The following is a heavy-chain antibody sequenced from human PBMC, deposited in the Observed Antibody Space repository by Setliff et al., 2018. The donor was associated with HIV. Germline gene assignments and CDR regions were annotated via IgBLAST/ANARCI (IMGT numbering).Heavy chain of an antibody. Sequence: SETLSLTCTISGGSLSSGDHFWSWIRQRPGKGLEWIGYISARGTTYYTASLRRRLTMSVDTSNNQFSLSLSSVTAADTAVYHCAQHVRSDHYSDSSGYRAEFFNHWSHVTLVTVSS. CDR3: AQHVRSDHYSDSSGYRAEFFNH. V-gene: IGHV4-31*03. CDR1: GGSLSSGDHF. J-gene: IGHJ1*01. CDR2: ISARGTT. D-gene: IGHD3-22*01.